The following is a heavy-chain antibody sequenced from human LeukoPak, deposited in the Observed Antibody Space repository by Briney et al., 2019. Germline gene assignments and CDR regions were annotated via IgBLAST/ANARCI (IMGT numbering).Heavy chain of an antibody. J-gene: IGHJ4*02. D-gene: IGHD6-13*01. CDR1: GFTFSNKA. V-gene: IGHV3-23*01. CDR2: TTQSGESS. CDR3: ARDRSISAAGDTY. Sequence: GGSLRLSCVASGFTFSNKAMSWVRQAPGMGLEWVTSTTQSGESSGYADSVKGRFTISRDNSKNTLFLQMDSLRAEDTAVYYCARDRSISAAGDTYWGQGTLVTVSS.